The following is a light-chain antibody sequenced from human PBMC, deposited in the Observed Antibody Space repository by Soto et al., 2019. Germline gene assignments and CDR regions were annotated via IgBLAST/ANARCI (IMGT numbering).Light chain of an antibody. Sequence: IVLTQSPATLSLSPGERATLSCRASQSVSSYLVWYQQKPGQAPRLLIYDASNRATGIPARFSGSGSGTDFTLTISSLQAEDVAVYYCQQYYSTPRTFGQGTKVDIK. CDR1: QSVSSY. V-gene: IGKV3-11*01. J-gene: IGKJ1*01. CDR3: QQYYSTPRT. CDR2: DAS.